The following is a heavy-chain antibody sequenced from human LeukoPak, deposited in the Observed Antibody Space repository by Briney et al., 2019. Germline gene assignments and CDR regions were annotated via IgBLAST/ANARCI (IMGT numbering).Heavy chain of an antibody. CDR3: ASLTPGDY. V-gene: IGHV4-38-2*02. J-gene: IGHJ4*02. D-gene: IGHD4-23*01. Sequence: SETLSLTCTVSGYSISSGYYWGWIRQPPGKGLEWIGSTYHSGSTYYNPSLKSRVTISVDTSKNQFSLKLSSVTAADTAVYYCASLTPGDYWGQGTLVTVSS. CDR2: TYHSGST. CDR1: GYSISSGYY.